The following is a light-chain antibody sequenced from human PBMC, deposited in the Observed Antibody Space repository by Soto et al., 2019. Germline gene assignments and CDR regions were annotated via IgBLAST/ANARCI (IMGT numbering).Light chain of an antibody. Sequence: DIQMTQPPSSLSASVGDRVTITCRASQSISSYLSWYQQKPRKAPKLLINVASTLQSGVPSRFSGSRFGTDFTLAISSLQPEDFATYYCQQSSSTSQTFGGGIRVEIK. CDR2: VAS. CDR1: QSISSY. V-gene: IGKV1-39*01. CDR3: QQSSSTSQT. J-gene: IGKJ4*01.